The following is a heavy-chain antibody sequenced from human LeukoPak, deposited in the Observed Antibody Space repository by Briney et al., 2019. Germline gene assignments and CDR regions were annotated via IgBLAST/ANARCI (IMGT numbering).Heavy chain of an antibody. J-gene: IGHJ4*02. Sequence: QPEGSLRLSRAASGFTFSTYWMGWVRQAPGKGLEWVAKIKPDGSEKDHVDSVKGRFTISRDNAKNSLYLQLNSLRAEDTAVYYCARSRFYFDYWGQGTLVTVSS. CDR2: IKPDGSEK. CDR1: GFTFSTYW. V-gene: IGHV3-7*01. CDR3: ARSRFYFDY.